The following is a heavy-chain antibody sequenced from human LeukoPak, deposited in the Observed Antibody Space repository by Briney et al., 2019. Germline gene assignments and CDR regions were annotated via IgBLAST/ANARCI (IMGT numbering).Heavy chain of an antibody. J-gene: IGHJ6*03. D-gene: IGHD6-6*01. CDR3: ARDGRGSSTIYYYYYYMDV. Sequence: SETLSLTCTVSGGSISSDSWSWIRQPPGKGLEWIGYIYYSGNTNYNPSLKSRVTISVDRSKNQFSLRLSSVTAADTAVYYCARDGRGSSTIYYYYYYMDVWGKGTTVTVSS. CDR2: IYYSGNT. V-gene: IGHV4-59*01. CDR1: GGSISSDS.